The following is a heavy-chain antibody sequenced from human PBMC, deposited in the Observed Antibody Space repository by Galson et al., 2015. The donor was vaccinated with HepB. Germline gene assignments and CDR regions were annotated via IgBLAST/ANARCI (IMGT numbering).Heavy chain of an antibody. CDR1: GFTFSSYA. Sequence: SLRLSCAASGFTFSSYAMHWVRQAPGKGLEWVAVISYDGSNKYYADSVKGRFTISRDNSKNTLYLQMNSLRAEDTAVYYCARDPRSDGGNSVSFDYWGQGTLVTVSS. V-gene: IGHV3-30-3*01. J-gene: IGHJ4*02. D-gene: IGHD4-23*01. CDR2: ISYDGSNK. CDR3: ARDPRSDGGNSVSFDY.